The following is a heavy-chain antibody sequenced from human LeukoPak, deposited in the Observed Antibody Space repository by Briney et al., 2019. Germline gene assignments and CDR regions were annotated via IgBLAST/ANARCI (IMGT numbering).Heavy chain of an antibody. V-gene: IGHV1-18*01. D-gene: IGHD2-2*01. J-gene: IGHJ5*02. CDR1: GYTFTSYG. CDR2: ISAYNGNT. Sequence: ASVKVSCKASGYTFTSYGISWVRQAPGQGLEWMGWISAYNGNTNYAQKLQGRVTMTTDTSTSTAYMELSSLRSEDTAVYYCARGHQVPAAQNWFDPWGQGTLVTVSS. CDR3: ARGHQVPAAQNWFDP.